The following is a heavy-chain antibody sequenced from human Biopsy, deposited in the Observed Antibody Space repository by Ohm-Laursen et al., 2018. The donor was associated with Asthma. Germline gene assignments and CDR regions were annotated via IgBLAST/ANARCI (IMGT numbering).Heavy chain of an antibody. CDR3: ARKAGSCISRTCYSLDF. CDR2: INFVFGTT. D-gene: IGHD2-2*01. V-gene: IGHV1-69*01. CDR1: GGTFNTYV. Sequence: SSVKVSCKSLGGTFNTYVIGWARQAPGQGLEWMGGINFVFGTTTYPQKFQDRATITADDSTSTVYMELSSLRSEDTAVYYCARKAGSCISRTCYSLDFWGQGTLVTVSS. J-gene: IGHJ4*02.